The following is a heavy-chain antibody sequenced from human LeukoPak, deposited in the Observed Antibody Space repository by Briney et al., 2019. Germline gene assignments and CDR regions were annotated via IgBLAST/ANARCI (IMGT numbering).Heavy chain of an antibody. J-gene: IGHJ6*02. CDR3: ARGAWIQIVHYYYGMDV. V-gene: IGHV1-2*02. CDR1: GYTFTRYY. D-gene: IGHD5-18*01. Sequence: ASVTVSCKASGYTFTRYYMHWVRQAPGKGLAGMGWINPNSGGTNDAQKLQGRVTMTRDTSIGTAYMELSRLRSDDTAVYYCARGAWIQIVHYYYGMDVWGQGTTVTVSS. CDR2: INPNSGGT.